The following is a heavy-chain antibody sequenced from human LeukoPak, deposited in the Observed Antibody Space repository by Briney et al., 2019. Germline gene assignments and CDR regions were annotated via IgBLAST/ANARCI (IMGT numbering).Heavy chain of an antibody. CDR2: IYDSGST. D-gene: IGHD3-10*01. J-gene: IGHJ3*02. V-gene: IGHV4-31*03. CDR3: ARCYGSGDVFDI. Sequence: SQTLSLTSTVSGGSISSGGYYWSWIRQHPGKGLEWIGYIYDSGSTYYSPSLKSRITTSVDTSKSQFSLKLSSVTAADTAVYYCARCYGSGDVFDIWGQGTMVTVSS. CDR1: GGSISSGGYY.